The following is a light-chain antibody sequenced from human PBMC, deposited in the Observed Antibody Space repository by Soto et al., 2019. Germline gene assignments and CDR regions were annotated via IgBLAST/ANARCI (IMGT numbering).Light chain of an antibody. CDR3: QQSYSNVIT. CDR1: QDISDY. J-gene: IGKJ5*01. CDR2: GAS. Sequence: DIQMTQSPSSLSASVGDRVTITCRASQDISDYLTWYHQRPGNAPKVLVYGASSLQSGVPSRFSGSGAGTDFSLTIASLXXEXXXXYYCQQSYSNVITFGQGTRLXI. V-gene: IGKV1-39*01.